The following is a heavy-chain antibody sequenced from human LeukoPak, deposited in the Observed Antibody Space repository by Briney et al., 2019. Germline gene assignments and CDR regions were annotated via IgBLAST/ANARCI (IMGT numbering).Heavy chain of an antibody. CDR2: ISTSGST. CDR3: SDIWGSYRFLDY. J-gene: IGHJ4*02. CDR1: GGSVSSSRYY. D-gene: IGHD3-16*02. V-gene: IGHV4-61*09. Sequence: PSEALSLTCTLSGGSVSSSRYYWSWVRQPAGKGLQWIGHISTSGSTNQNPSLRSRVTISVDTSKNQVSLKLSSVTAADTAVYARSDIWGSYRFLDYWGQGALVTVSS.